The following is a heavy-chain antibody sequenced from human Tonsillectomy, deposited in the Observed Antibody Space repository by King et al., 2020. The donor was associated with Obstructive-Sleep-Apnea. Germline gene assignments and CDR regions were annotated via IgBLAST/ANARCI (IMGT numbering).Heavy chain of an antibody. CDR1: GFTFSSYA. V-gene: IGHV3-23*04. J-gene: IGHJ4*02. CDR3: AKVSYSGRSLYFDY. D-gene: IGHD1-26*01. CDR2: ISGSGGST. Sequence: VQLVESGGGLVQPGGSLRLSCAASGFTFSSYAMSWVRQAPGKGLGWVSAISGSGGSTYYADSGRGRLTISRDNSKNTLYLQMNSLRAEDTAVYYCAKVSYSGRSLYFDYWGQGTLVTVSS.